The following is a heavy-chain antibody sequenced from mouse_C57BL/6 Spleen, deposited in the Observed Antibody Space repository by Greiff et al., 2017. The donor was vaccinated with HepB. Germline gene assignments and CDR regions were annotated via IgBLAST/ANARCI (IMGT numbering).Heavy chain of an antibody. CDR3: ASPALDSSGYVRFAY. J-gene: IGHJ3*01. Sequence: VHLVESGPGLVAPSQRLSITCTVSGFSLTSYGVDWVRQSPGKGLEWLGVIWGVGSTNYNSALKSRLSISKDNSKSQVFLKMNSLQTDDTAMYYCASPALDSSGYVRFAYWGQGTLVTVSA. V-gene: IGHV2-6*01. D-gene: IGHD3-2*02. CDR1: GFSLTSYG. CDR2: IWGVGST.